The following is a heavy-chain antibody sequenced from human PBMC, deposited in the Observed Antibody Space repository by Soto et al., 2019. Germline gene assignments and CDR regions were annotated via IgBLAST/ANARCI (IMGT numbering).Heavy chain of an antibody. D-gene: IGHD2-21*02. CDR3: AKGEPLCCGGDCEGDSFDY. V-gene: IGHV3-30*18. CDR2: ISYDGSNK. Sequence: QVQLVESGGGVVQPGRSLRLSCAASGFTFSSYGMHWVRQAPGKGLEWVAVISYDGSNKYYADSVKGRFTISRDNSKNTLYLQMNSLRAEDTAVYYCAKGEPLCCGGDCEGDSFDYWGQGTLVTVSS. CDR1: GFTFSSYG. J-gene: IGHJ4*02.